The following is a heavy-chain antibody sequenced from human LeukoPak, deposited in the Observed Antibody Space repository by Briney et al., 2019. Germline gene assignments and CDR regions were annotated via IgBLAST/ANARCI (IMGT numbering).Heavy chain of an antibody. D-gene: IGHD6-13*01. Sequence: PSETLSLTCAVYGGSFSGYYWSWIRQPPGKGLEWIGEINHSGSTNYNPSLKSRVTISVDTSKNQFSLKLTSVTAADTAVYYCARAFSSGWYENFQHWGQGTLVTVSS. CDR1: GGSFSGYY. CDR2: INHSGST. V-gene: IGHV4-34*01. CDR3: ARAFSSGWYENFQH. J-gene: IGHJ1*01.